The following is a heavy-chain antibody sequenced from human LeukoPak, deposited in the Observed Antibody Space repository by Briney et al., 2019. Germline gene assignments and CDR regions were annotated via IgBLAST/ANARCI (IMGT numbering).Heavy chain of an antibody. D-gene: IGHD3-10*01. CDR3: ARMIPQYFGSGSYDAFDI. CDR2: INPNSGVT. J-gene: IGHJ3*02. CDR1: GYPFTGYY. V-gene: IGHV1-2*02. Sequence: ASVKVSCKASGYPFTGYYMHWVRPAPGQGLEWMGWINPNSGVTNYAQKFQGRVTMTRDTSITTAYMELSRLRSDDTAVYYCARMIPQYFGSGSYDAFDIWGQGTMVTVSS.